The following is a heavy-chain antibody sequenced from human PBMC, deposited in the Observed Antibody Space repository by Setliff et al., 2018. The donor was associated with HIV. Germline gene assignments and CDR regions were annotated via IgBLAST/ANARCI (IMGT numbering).Heavy chain of an antibody. CDR1: GDSISSYY. Sequence: PSETLSLTCSVSGDSISSYYWSWIRQRPGKGLEWIGFIYASGSTNYNPSLESRVIILVDTSKNQFSLKLTSVNAADTGMYYCARRTFGSGRIDPWGQGTLVTVSS. V-gene: IGHV4-59*08. CDR2: IYASGST. CDR3: ARRTFGSGRIDP. D-gene: IGHD1-26*01. J-gene: IGHJ5*02.